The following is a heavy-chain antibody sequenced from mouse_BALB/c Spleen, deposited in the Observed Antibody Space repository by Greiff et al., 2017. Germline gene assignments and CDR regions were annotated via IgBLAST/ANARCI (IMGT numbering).Heavy chain of an antibody. V-gene: IGHV5-6-2*01. D-gene: IGHD2-10*02. J-gene: IGHJ4*01. CDR3: ARRYDYYAMDY. Sequence: EVMLVESGGGLVKLGGSLKLSCAASGFTFSSYYMSWVRQTPEKRLELVAAINSNGGSTYYPDTVKGRFTISRDNAKNTLYLQMSSLKSEDTALYYCARRYDYYAMDYWGQGTSVTVSS. CDR2: INSNGGST. CDR1: GFTFSSYY.